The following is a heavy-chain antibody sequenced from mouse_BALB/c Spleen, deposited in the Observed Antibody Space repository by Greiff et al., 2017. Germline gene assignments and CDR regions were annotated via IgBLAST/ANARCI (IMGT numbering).Heavy chain of an antibody. CDR3: AREDDYDRAWFAY. V-gene: IGHV2-9*02. CDR1: GFSLTSYG. J-gene: IGHJ3*01. CDR2: IWAGGST. Sequence: VKLVESGPGLVAPSQSLSITCTVSGFSLTSYGVHWVRQPPGKGLEWLGVIWAGGSTNYNSALMSRLSISKDNSKSQVFLKMNSLQTDDTAMYYCAREDDYDRAWFAYWGQGTLVTVSA. D-gene: IGHD2-4*01.